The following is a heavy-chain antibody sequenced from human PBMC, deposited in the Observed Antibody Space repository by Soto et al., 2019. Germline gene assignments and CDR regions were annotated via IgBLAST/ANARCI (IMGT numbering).Heavy chain of an antibody. J-gene: IGHJ4*02. CDR1: GFTFSDYY. D-gene: IGHD5-18*01. CDR2: ISSSGSTI. Sequence: GGSLRLSCAASGFTFSDYYMSWIRQAPGKGLEWVSYISSSGSTIYYADSVKGRFTISRDNAKNSLYLQMNSLRAEDTAVYYCASPLDTAMVTSYWGQGTLVTVSS. V-gene: IGHV3-11*01. CDR3: ASPLDTAMVTSY.